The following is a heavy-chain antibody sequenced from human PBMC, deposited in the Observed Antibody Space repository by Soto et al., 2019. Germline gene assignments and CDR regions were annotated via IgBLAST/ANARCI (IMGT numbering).Heavy chain of an antibody. CDR2: IYYSGST. D-gene: IGHD3-10*01. Sequence: SETLSLTCTVSGGSISSGDYYCSWIRQPPGKGLEWIGYIYYSGSTYYNPSLKSRVTISVDTSKNQFSLKLSSVTAADTAVYYCARFDSGIGHAYYFDYWGQRTLVTGSS. V-gene: IGHV4-30-4*01. J-gene: IGHJ4*02. CDR1: GGSISSGDYY. CDR3: ARFDSGIGHAYYFDY.